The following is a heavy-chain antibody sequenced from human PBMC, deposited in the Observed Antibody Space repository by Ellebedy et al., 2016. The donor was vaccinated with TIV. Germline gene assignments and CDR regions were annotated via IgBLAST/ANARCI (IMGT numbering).Heavy chain of an antibody. Sequence: GGSLRLSXAVSGFTFSNAWMSWARQAPGKGLEWVGRIRKTIDGGLTEYAAPVKGRFTISRDDSQNTLYLQMNSLKTEDTAVYYCLGNDYGDYWGQGTLVTVAS. D-gene: IGHD3-16*01. CDR3: LGNDYGDY. CDR2: IRKTIDGGLT. V-gene: IGHV3-15*01. J-gene: IGHJ4*02. CDR1: GFTFSNAW.